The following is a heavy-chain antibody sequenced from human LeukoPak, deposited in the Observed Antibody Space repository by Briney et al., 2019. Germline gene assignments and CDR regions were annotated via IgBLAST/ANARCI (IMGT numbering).Heavy chain of an antibody. J-gene: IGHJ4*02. CDR1: GGSFSGYY. CDR3: ARLPGRATPGTDY. D-gene: IGHD6-13*01. Sequence: SETLSLTCAVYGGSFSGYYWSWIRQPPGKGLEWIGEINHSGSTNYNPSLKSRVTISVDTSKNQFSLKLSSVTAADTAVYYCARLPGRATPGTDYWGQGTLVTVSS. V-gene: IGHV4-34*01. CDR2: INHSGST.